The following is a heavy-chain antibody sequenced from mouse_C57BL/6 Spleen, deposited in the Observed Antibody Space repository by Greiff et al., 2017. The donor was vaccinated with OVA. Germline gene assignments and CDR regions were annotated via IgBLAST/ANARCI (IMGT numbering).Heavy chain of an antibody. Sequence: EVQLVESGGGLVKPGGSLKLSCAASGFTFSSYTMSWVRQTPEKRLEWVATISGGGGNTYYPDSVKGRFTISRDNAKNTLYLQMSSLRSEDTALNYWERPPNYYGSSPAWFAYWGQGTLVTVSA. J-gene: IGHJ3*01. D-gene: IGHD1-1*01. CDR2: ISGGGGNT. CDR1: GFTFSSYT. CDR3: ERPPNYYGSSPAWFAY. V-gene: IGHV5-9*01.